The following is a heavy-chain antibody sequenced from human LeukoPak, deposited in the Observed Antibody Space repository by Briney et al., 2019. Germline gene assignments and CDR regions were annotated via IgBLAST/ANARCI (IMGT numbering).Heavy chain of an antibody. J-gene: IGHJ5*02. Sequence: PSETLSLTCTVSGGSISSSSYYWGWIRQPPGKGLEWIGSIYYSGSTYYNPSLKSRVTISVDTSKNQFSLKLSSVTAADTAVYYCARKGPAFWRGINWFDPWGQGTLVTVSS. CDR1: GGSISSSSYY. CDR3: ARKGPAFWRGINWFDP. CDR2: IYYSGST. V-gene: IGHV4-39*01. D-gene: IGHD3-3*01.